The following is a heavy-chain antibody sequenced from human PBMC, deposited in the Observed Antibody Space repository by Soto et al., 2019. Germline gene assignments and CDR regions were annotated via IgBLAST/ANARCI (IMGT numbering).Heavy chain of an antibody. Sequence: QVQLQESGPGLVKPSETLSLTCTVSGGSISSYYWSWIRQPPGKGLEWIGYIYYSGSTNYNPSLKGRVTISVDTSKNQFSLKLSSVTAADTAVYYCAGRGYLYYGMDVWGQGTTVTVSS. V-gene: IGHV4-59*08. CDR1: GGSISSYY. CDR2: IYYSGST. CDR3: AGRGYLYYGMDV. D-gene: IGHD6-13*01. J-gene: IGHJ6*02.